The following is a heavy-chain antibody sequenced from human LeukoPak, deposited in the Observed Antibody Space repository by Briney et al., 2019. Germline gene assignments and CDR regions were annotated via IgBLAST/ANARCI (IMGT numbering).Heavy chain of an antibody. CDR2: IYSGGST. CDR3: ARDQGSYCSGGSCYSGFDY. V-gene: IGHV3-53*01. J-gene: IGHJ4*02. D-gene: IGHD2-15*01. CDR1: GFPVSSKY. Sequence: GGSLRPSCAASGFPVSSKYMSRVRPAPGEGLEWVSVIYSGGSTYYADSVKGRFTISRDNSKNTLYLQMNSLRAEDTAVYYCARDQGSYCSGGSCYSGFDYWGQGTLVTVSS.